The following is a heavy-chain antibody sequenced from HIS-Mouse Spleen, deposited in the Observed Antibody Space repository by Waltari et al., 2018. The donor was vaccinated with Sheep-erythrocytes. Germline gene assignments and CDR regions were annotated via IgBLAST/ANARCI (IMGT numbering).Heavy chain of an antibody. CDR3: ARHKDTAMVHFDY. V-gene: IGHV4-39*01. Sequence: QLQLQESCPGLVKPSETLSLTCTVSGGSISSSSYYWGWIRQPPGKGLEWIGSIYYSGGTYYTPSLKSRVTISVDTSKNQFSLKLSSVTAADTAVYYCARHKDTAMVHFDYWGQGTLVTVSS. J-gene: IGHJ4*02. CDR1: GGSISSSSYY. D-gene: IGHD5-18*01. CDR2: IYYSGGT.